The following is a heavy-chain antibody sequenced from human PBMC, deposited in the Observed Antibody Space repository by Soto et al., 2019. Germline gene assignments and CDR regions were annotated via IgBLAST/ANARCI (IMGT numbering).Heavy chain of an antibody. CDR1: GGSISSGGYY. V-gene: IGHV4-31*03. CDR2: IYYSGST. CDR3: ARDQVPLRFLEWSHRGAFDI. J-gene: IGHJ3*02. Sequence: QVQLQESGPGLVKPSQTLSLTCTVSGGSISSGGYYWSWIRQHPGKGLEWIGYIYYSGSTYYNPSLKSRVTISVDTSKNQFSLKLSSVTAADTAVYYCARDQVPLRFLEWSHRGAFDIWGQGTMVTVSS. D-gene: IGHD3-3*01.